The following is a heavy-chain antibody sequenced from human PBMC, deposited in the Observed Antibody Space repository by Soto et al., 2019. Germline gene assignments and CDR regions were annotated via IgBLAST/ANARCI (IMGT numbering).Heavy chain of an antibody. J-gene: IGHJ4*02. Sequence: SETLSLTCTVSGGSISNYYWSWIRQPPGKGLEWIGYIYYSGSTNYNPSLKSRFTISVDTSKNQFSLKLDSVTAADTAVYFCERHSIWLLLSDYWGQGSLVTVSS. CDR3: ERHSIWLLLSDY. D-gene: IGHD3-22*01. CDR1: GGSISNYY. V-gene: IGHV4-59*08. CDR2: IYYSGST.